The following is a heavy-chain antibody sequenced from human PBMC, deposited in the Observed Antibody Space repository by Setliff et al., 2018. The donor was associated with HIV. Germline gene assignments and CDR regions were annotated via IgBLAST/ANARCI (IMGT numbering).Heavy chain of an antibody. J-gene: IGHJ4*02. CDR1: GFTFSHAW. CDR2: IKSRSDGGTT. CDR3: TRGARDYYDSSGYLDY. V-gene: IGHV3-15*01. Sequence: PGGSLRLSCAASGFTFSHAWMSWVRQAPGKGLEWVGRIKSRSDGGTTDYGAPVKGRFIISRDDSKNTLYLQMNSLKTEDTAVYYCTRGARDYYDSSGYLDYWGQGTLVTVSS. D-gene: IGHD3-22*01.